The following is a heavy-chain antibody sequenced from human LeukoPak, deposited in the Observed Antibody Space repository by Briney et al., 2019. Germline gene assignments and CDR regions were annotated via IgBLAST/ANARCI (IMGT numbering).Heavy chain of an antibody. CDR3: ARDGRDGYNLVHY. V-gene: IGHV1-2*02. Sequence: ASVKVSCKASGYTFTAYYIHWVRQAPGQGLEWMGRINPNSGGTNYAQKFQGRVTMTRDTSISAVYMELNRLRSDDTAVYYCARDGRDGYNLVHYWGQGTLVTVSS. CDR2: INPNSGGT. CDR1: GYTFTAYY. D-gene: IGHD5-24*01. J-gene: IGHJ4*02.